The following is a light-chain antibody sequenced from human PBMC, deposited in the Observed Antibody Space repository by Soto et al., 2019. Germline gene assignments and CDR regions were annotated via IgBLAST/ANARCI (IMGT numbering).Light chain of an antibody. J-gene: IGKJ1*01. CDR2: DAS. V-gene: IGKV1-5*01. Sequence: DIQMTKSPSTLSASVGDRVTITCRASQSISSWLAWYQQKPGKAPKLLIYDASSLESGVPSRFSGSGSGTEFTLTISSLQPDDFATYYCQQYNSYSTWTFGQGTKV. CDR3: QQYNSYSTWT. CDR1: QSISSW.